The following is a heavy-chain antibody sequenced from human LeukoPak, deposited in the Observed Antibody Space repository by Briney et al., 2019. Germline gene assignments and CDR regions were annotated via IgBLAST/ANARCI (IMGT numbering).Heavy chain of an antibody. J-gene: IGHJ3*02. CDR3: AGYSGYYGGAFDI. V-gene: IGHV3-21*01. CDR2: IGNSGRYI. CDR1: GFTLNNYA. D-gene: IGHD5-12*01. Sequence: PGGSLRLSCAASGFTLNNYAMNWVRQAPGKGLEWVSTIGNSGRYINYVASVKGRFTISRDNAKNSVYLHMSSLRAEDTAHYYCAGYSGYYGGAFDIWGQGTMVTVSS.